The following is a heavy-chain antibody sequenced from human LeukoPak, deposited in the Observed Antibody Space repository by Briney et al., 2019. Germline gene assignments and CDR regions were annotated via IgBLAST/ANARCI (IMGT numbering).Heavy chain of an antibody. CDR3: VRVRGSWYDYYYGMDV. CDR2: INSDGNTT. D-gene: IGHD6-13*01. CDR1: GFTFNSYW. J-gene: IGHJ6*02. Sequence: GGSLRLSCAASGFTFNSYWMQWVRHAPGKGRVGVSRINSDGNTTRYADSVKGRFTISRDNAKNTLYLQMNSLRAEDTAVYYCVRVRGSWYDYYYGMDVWGQGTTVTVSS. V-gene: IGHV3-74*01.